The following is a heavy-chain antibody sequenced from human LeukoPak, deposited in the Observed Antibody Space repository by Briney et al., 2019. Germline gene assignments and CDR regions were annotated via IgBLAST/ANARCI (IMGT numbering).Heavy chain of an antibody. V-gene: IGHV4-34*01. D-gene: IGHD6-13*01. J-gene: IGHJ3*02. CDR3: ARVSDSSSGYDAFDI. CDR1: GGSFSPYY. CDR2: INHSGST. Sequence: SETLSLTCTVSGGSFSPYYWSWIRQPPGKGLEWIGEINHSGSTNYNPSLKSRVTISVDTSKNQFSLKLSSVTAADTAVYYCARVSDSSSGYDAFDIWGQGTMVTVSS.